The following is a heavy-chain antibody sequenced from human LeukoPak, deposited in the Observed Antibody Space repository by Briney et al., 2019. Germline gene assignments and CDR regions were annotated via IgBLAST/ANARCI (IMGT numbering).Heavy chain of an antibody. CDR1: GFTFSSYW. D-gene: IGHD2-2*01. CDR3: ATASRYCSSTSCHDY. Sequence: PGGSLRLSCAASGFTFSSYWMHWVRQAPGKGLVWVSRINSDGSSTSYADSVKGRFTISRDNAKNTLYLQMNSLRAEDTAVYYCATASRYCSSTSCHDYWGQGTLVTVSS. V-gene: IGHV3-74*01. CDR2: INSDGSST. J-gene: IGHJ4*02.